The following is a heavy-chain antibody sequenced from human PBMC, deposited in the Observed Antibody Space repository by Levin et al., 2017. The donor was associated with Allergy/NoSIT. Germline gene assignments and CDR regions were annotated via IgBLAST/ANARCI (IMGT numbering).Heavy chain of an antibody. CDR3: AGAPLVYSSSWPYFDY. D-gene: IGHD6-13*01. V-gene: IGHV4-59*01. Sequence: PSETLSLTCTVSGGSISSYYWSWIRQPPGKGLEWIGYIYYSGSTNYNPSLKSRVTISVDTSKNQFSLKLSSVTAADTAVYYCAGAPLVYSSSWPYFDYWGQGTLVTVSS. CDR2: IYYSGST. CDR1: GGSISSYY. J-gene: IGHJ4*02.